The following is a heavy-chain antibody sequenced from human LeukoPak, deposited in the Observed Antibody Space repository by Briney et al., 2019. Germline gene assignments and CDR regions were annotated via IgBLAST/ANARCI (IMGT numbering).Heavy chain of an antibody. CDR3: AGHWGSNDAFDI. J-gene: IGHJ3*02. V-gene: IGHV1-2*02. D-gene: IGHD7-27*01. Sequence: ASVKVSCKASGYTFTSYDINWVRQATGQGLEWRGWMNPNSDDTNYAQKFQGSVTMTRDTSISTAYMELRRLRSDDTAVYYCAGHWGSNDAFDIWGQGTMVTVSS. CDR2: MNPNSDDT. CDR1: GYTFTSYD.